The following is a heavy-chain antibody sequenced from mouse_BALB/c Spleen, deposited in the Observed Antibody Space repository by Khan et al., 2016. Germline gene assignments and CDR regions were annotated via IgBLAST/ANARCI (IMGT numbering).Heavy chain of an antibody. CDR3: GRGDY. CDR1: GFTFSSFG. V-gene: IGHV5-17*02. Sequence: EVQLQESGGGLVQPGGSRKLSCAASGFTFSSFGMHWVRQAPEKGLEWVAFISSGSSAIYYADTVKGRFTIYRDNHKNTLFLQMTSLRYEDTAIYYWGRGDYWGQGSTLTVSS. J-gene: IGHJ2*01. CDR2: ISSGSSAI.